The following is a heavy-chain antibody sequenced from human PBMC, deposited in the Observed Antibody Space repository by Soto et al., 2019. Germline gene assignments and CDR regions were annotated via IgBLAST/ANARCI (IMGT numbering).Heavy chain of an antibody. J-gene: IGHJ5*02. V-gene: IGHV1-18*01. CDR3: ARGVGSGSYYNQYNWFDP. Sequence: SVKVSCKASGDTFPNYGISWVRQAPGQGLEWMGWINVYNGNTKYAQKVQGRVTMTTDTSTSTAYMELRSLRSDDTAVYYCARGVGSGSYYNQYNWFDPWGQGTLVTVSS. CDR1: GDTFPNYG. CDR2: INVYNGNT. D-gene: IGHD3-10*01.